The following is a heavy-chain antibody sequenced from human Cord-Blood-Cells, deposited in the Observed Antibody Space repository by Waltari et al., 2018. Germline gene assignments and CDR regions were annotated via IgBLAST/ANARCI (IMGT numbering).Heavy chain of an antibody. CDR3: ARVIWFGELLYYYYYMDV. J-gene: IGHJ6*03. CDR2: IYPGDSDT. V-gene: IGHV5-51*01. D-gene: IGHD3-10*01. Sequence: EVQLVQSGAEVKKPGESLKISCKGSGYSFTSYWIAWVRHMPGKGLEWMGIIYPGDSDTRSSPSFQGKVTISADKSISTAYLQWSSLKASDTAMYYCARVIWFGELLYYYYYMDVWGKGTTVTVSS. CDR1: GYSFTSYW.